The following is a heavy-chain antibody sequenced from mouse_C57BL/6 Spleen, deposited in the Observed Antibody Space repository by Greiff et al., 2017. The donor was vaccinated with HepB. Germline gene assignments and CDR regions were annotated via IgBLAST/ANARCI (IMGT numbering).Heavy chain of an antibody. Sequence: EVQLQESGPGLVKPSQSLSLTCSVTGYSITSGYYWNWIRQFPGNKLEWMGYISYDGSNNYNPSLKNRISITRDTSKNQFFLKLNSVTTEDTATYYCARDASIFFAYWGQGTLVTVSA. CDR1: GYSITSGYY. CDR3: ARDASIFFAY. J-gene: IGHJ3*01. CDR2: ISYDGSN. D-gene: IGHD6-1*01. V-gene: IGHV3-6*01.